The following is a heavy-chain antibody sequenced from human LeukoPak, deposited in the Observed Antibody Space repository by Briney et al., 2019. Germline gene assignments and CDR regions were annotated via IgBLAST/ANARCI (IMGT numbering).Heavy chain of an antibody. J-gene: IGHJ4*02. CDR1: GGTFSSHA. V-gene: IGHV1-3*01. D-gene: IGHD3-10*01. CDR2: INAGNGNT. CDR3: ASGRFGELLVDY. Sequence: ASVKVSCKASGGTFSSHAMHWVRQAPGQRLEWMGWINAGNGNTKYSQKFQGRVTITRDTSASTAYMELSSLRSEDTAVYYCASGRFGELLVDYWGQGTLVTVSS.